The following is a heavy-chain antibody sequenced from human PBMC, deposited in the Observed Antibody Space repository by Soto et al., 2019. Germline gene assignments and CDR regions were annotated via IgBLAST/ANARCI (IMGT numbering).Heavy chain of an antibody. CDR3: ARDPTYFYDSSGYYDY. CDR2: ISSATTTI. J-gene: IGHJ4*02. D-gene: IGHD3-22*01. V-gene: IGHV3-48*04. Sequence: GGSLRLSCAASGFTFSSYSMNWVRQAPGKGLEWVSYISSATTTIYYADSVKGRFTISRDNAKNTLYLQMNSLRAEDTAVYYCARDPTYFYDSSGYYDYWGQGTLVTVSS. CDR1: GFTFSSYS.